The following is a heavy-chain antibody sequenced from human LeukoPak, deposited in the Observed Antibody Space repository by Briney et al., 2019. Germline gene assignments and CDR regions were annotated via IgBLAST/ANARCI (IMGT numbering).Heavy chain of an antibody. V-gene: IGHV4-39*01. CDR3: ARHVIAVADFDY. D-gene: IGHD6-19*01. Sequence: NPSETLSLTCTVSGGSLSSYFWSWIRQPPGKGLEWVGSIYYSGSTYYNSSLKSRVTISVDTSRNQFSLKLSPVTAADTAVYYCARHVIAVADFDYWGQGTLVTVSS. CDR1: GGSLSSYF. CDR2: IYYSGST. J-gene: IGHJ4*02.